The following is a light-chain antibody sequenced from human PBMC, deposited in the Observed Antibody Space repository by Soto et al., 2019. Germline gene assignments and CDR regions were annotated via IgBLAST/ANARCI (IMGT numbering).Light chain of an antibody. Sequence: DIQMTQSPSTLSGSVGDRVTITCRASQTISSWLALYQQKPGKAPKLLIYKASTLKSGVPSRFSGSGSGTEFTLTISSLQPDDFATSYCQHYNSYSEAFGQGTKVELK. CDR3: QHYNSYSEA. V-gene: IGKV1-5*03. CDR1: QTISSW. J-gene: IGKJ1*01. CDR2: KAS.